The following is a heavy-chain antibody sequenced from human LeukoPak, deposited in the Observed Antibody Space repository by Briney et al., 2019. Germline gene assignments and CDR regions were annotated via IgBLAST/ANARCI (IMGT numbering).Heavy chain of an antibody. Sequence: GGSLRLSCAASGFTFDDYAMHWVRQAPGKGLEWVSGISWNSGSIGYADSVKGRFTISRDNAKNSLYLQMNSLRAEDTAFYYCAKSRHYYGSGSEIDYWGQGTLVTVSS. CDR3: AKSRHYYGSGSEIDY. V-gene: IGHV3-9*01. D-gene: IGHD3-10*01. CDR2: ISWNSGSI. CDR1: GFTFDDYA. J-gene: IGHJ4*02.